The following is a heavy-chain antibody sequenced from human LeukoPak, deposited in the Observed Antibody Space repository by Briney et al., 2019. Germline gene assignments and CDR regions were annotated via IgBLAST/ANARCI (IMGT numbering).Heavy chain of an antibody. CDR2: ISSSGGST. CDR1: GFTFSTYD. Sequence: GGSLRLSCAASGFTFSTYDMSWVRQAPGKGLEWVSGISSSGGSTYYADSMKGRFTISRDNSKNTLYLQMNSLRAEDTAVYYCAKSALYDFWSGHPPPTFDYWGQGALVTVSS. V-gene: IGHV3-23*01. D-gene: IGHD3-3*01. CDR3: AKSALYDFWSGHPPPTFDY. J-gene: IGHJ4*02.